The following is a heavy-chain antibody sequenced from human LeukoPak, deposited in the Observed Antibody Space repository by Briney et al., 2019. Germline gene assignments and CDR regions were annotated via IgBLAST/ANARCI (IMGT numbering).Heavy chain of an antibody. V-gene: IGHV4-4*09. Sequence: PSETLSLTCTVSGDHITSNYWTWIRQPPGKRLEWLVYTSASGDTNYNPSLKSRVTISLDTSKNQFSLKLSSVTAEDTAVYYCASLMGRGVTQISPSFAPGGKGT. CDR2: TSASGDT. CDR3: ASLMGRGVTQISPSFAP. CDR1: GDHITSNY. J-gene: IGHJ5*02. D-gene: IGHD3-10*01.